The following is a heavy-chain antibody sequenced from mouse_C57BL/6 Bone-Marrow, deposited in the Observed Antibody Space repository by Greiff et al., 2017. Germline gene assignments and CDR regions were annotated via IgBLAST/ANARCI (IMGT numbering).Heavy chain of an antibody. CDR2: ISSGSSTT. CDR3: LGACLRRSSCANDAECTGEGRFPFTGDNAMNALYLQMTSLRSETTAMYYGAGGDYIYEGAWFAY. Sequence: EVKLVESGGGLVKPGGSLKLSCAASGFTFSDYGMPWVRQAPEKGLEWVAYISSGSSTTYYAVTVKGRFTITRDNAKNTLFLQMTSLRSQDTDMWRYLGACLRRSSCANDAECTGEGRFPFTGDNAMNALYLQMTSLRSETTAMYYGAGGDYIYEGAWFAYWGQGTLVTVSA. J-gene: IGHJ3*01. CDR1: GFTFSDYG. D-gene: IGHD2-12*01. V-gene: IGHV5-17*01.